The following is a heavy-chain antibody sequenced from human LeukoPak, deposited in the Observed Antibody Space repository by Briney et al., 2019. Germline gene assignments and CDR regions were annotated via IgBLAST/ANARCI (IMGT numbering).Heavy chain of an antibody. V-gene: IGHV4-59*11. Sequence: SETLSLTCTVSGGSIRNHYWSWIRQPPGKGLEWIGYIYYSGSTNYNPSLKSRVTISEDTSKNQFSLKLSSVAAADTAVYYWARGCGDPFDYWGQGTLVAVAS. CDR1: GGSIRNHY. CDR3: ARGCGDPFDY. D-gene: IGHD4-17*01. J-gene: IGHJ4*02. CDR2: IYYSGST.